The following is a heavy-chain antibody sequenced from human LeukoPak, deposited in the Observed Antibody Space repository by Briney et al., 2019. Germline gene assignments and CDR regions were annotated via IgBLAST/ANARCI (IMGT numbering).Heavy chain of an antibody. CDR1: RGPLSNSVCY. Sequence: SETLSLTCTVSRGPLSNSVCYWGSIRHPPGKCLEWVGSVYYSGSTHYNPSIKSRLTVSVDTSKSHFSMELTSVTAAETAIYYCTRTCSWTSPSGEKHNWFDTWGQGAQVTVSS. CDR3: TRTCSWTSPSGEKHNWFDT. V-gene: IGHV4-39*07. J-gene: IGHJ5*02. CDR2: VYYSGST. D-gene: IGHD3/OR15-3a*01.